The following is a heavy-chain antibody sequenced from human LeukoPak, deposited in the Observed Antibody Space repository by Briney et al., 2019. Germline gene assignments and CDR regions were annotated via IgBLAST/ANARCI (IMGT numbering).Heavy chain of an antibody. D-gene: IGHD3-22*01. CDR1: GFAFNTYS. Sequence: PGGSLRLSCAASGFAFNTYSMNWVRQAPGQRLEWVSSISSRQTYRFYADSVKGRFTISRDNDKKLLHLQMSNLRADDTAVYYCARELEDNSGYYYYDLWGQGTLVAASS. CDR3: ARELEDNSGYYYYDL. CDR2: ISSRQTYR. J-gene: IGHJ4*02. V-gene: IGHV3-21*01.